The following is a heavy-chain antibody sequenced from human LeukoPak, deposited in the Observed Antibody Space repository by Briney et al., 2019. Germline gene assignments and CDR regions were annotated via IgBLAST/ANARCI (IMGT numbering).Heavy chain of an antibody. CDR1: GYTFTNYD. CDR2: MNPNSGNT. V-gene: IGHV1-8*01. CDR3: ARGSSGDYSVSGSAWFDP. D-gene: IGHD3-10*01. J-gene: IGHJ5*02. Sequence: ASVKVSCKASGYTFTNYDINWVRLATGQGLEWMGWMNPNSGNTGYAQKFQGRVTMTRNTSVSPAYMDLSSLRSEDTAVYYCARGSSGDYSVSGSAWFDPWGQGTLVTVSS.